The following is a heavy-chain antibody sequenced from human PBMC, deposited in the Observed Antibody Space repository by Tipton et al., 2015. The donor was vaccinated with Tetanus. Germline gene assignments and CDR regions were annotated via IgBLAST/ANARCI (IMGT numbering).Heavy chain of an antibody. CDR2: IYYSGST. CDR3: ARDPLDFYFDY. CDR1: GGSVSSGSYY. Sequence: TLSLTCTVSGGSVSSGSYYWSWTRQPPGKGLEWIGYIYYSGSTNYNPSLKSRVTISVDTSKNQFSLKLSSVTAADTAVYYCARDPLDFYFDYWGQGTLVTVSS. V-gene: IGHV4-61*01. J-gene: IGHJ4*02. D-gene: IGHD3-3*01.